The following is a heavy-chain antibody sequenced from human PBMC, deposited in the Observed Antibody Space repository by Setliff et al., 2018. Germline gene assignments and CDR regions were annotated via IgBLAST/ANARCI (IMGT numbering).Heavy chain of an antibody. J-gene: IGHJ3*02. CDR3: ARLGAPASHDAFDI. CDR2: VFSGDSDT. Sequence: PGESLKISCKGSGYSFTTYWIGWVRQMPGKGLELMGIVFSGDSDTRYSPSFQGQVTMSADKSINTAYLQWSSLKASDTAMYYCARLGAPASHDAFDIWGQGTMVTV. V-gene: IGHV5-51*01. D-gene: IGHD6-25*01. CDR1: GYSFTTYW.